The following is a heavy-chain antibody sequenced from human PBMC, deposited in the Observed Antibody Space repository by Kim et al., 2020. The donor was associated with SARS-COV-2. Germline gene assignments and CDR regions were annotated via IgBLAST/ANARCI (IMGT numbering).Heavy chain of an antibody. CDR3: AIDYYDSSGYSYGMDV. CDR2: ISYDGSNK. V-gene: IGHV3-30*04. J-gene: IGHJ6*01. CDR1: GFTFSSYA. D-gene: IGHD3-22*01. Sequence: GGSLRLSCAASGFTFSSYAMYWVRQAPGKGLEWVAVISYDGSNKYYADSVKGRFTISRDNSKNTLYLQMNSLRAEDTAVYYCAIDYYDSSGYSYGMDVWG.